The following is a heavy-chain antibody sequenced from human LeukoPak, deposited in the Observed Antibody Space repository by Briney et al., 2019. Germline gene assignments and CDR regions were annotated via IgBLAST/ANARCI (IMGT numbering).Heavy chain of an antibody. CDR3: ATESIGRHYDY. Sequence: GGSLRLSCAASGFSFSSYGFNWVRQAPGKGLEWVSSIGPTGTDTYHAVSVKGRFTISRDNAKNSLYLRMDSLRAEDTAVYYCATESIGRHYDYWGQGTLLTVSS. CDR1: GFSFSSYG. D-gene: IGHD3-3*02. V-gene: IGHV3-21*01. CDR2: IGPTGTDT. J-gene: IGHJ4*02.